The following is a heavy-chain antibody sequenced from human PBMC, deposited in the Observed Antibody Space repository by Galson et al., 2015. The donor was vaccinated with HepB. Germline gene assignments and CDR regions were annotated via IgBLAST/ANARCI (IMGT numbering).Heavy chain of an antibody. V-gene: IGHV3-53*01. CDR3: ARRGDLQHYHMDV. CDR2: IYSGGDT. CDR1: GFTFSSYY. J-gene: IGHJ6*03. Sequence: SLRLSCAASGFTFSSYYMAWVRQAPGKGLEWVSVIYSGGDTYYADSVKGRFTISRDNSKNTLYLQMKSLRAEDTAVYYCARRGDLQHYHMDVWGKGTTVIVSS. D-gene: IGHD3-16*01.